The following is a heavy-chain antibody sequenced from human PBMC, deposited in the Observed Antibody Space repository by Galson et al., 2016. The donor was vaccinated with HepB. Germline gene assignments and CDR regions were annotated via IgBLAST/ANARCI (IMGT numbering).Heavy chain of an antibody. J-gene: IGHJ2*01. D-gene: IGHD6-19*01. CDR1: GFNFGSYW. CDR3: ARDSIAVAGTNWYFDP. V-gene: IGHV3-7*04. Sequence: SLRLSCAASGFNFGSYWMSWVRQAPGIGLEWVAKINQDGSGKYYLDSERGRFSISRDNAKSSLILQMNSLRAEDTAVYYCARDSIAVAGTNWYFDPWGRGTLVTVSS. CDR2: INQDGSGK.